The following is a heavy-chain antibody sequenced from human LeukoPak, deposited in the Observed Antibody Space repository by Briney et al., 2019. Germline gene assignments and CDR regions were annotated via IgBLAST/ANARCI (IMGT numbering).Heavy chain of an antibody. Sequence: AGGSLRLSCAASGFGLSNYGMHWVRQAPGKGLEWVAFVRHHGGSEYYADSVKGRFTISRDTSKNTLFLQMKSLRVEDTAVYSCARESNSGYHSGGTKYWGLGTQVTVSS. CDR2: VRHHGGSE. CDR3: ARESNSGYHSGGTKY. D-gene: IGHD5-12*01. V-gene: IGHV3-30*02. CDR1: GFGLSNYG. J-gene: IGHJ4*02.